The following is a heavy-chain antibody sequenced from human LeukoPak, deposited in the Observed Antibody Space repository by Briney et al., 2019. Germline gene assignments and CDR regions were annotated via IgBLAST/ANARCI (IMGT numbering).Heavy chain of an antibody. D-gene: IGHD3-10*01. J-gene: IGHJ5*02. CDR1: GGSISSSNW. V-gene: IGHV4-4*02. CDR3: ARLGGSGSYRERWFDP. CDR2: IYHSGST. Sequence: SGTLSLTCAVSGGSISSSNWWSWVRQPPGKGLEWIGEIYHSGSTNYNPSLKSRVTISVDKSKNQFSLKLSSVTAADTAVYYCARLGGSGSYRERWFDPWGQGTLVTVSS.